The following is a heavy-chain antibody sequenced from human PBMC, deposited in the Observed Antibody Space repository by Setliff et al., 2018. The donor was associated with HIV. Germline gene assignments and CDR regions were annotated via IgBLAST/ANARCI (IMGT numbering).Heavy chain of an antibody. CDR2: IIPIFGTA. CDR3: ARDPFPSTNYYDSSMYPFAQFFQH. J-gene: IGHJ1*01. Sequence: SVKVSCKASGGTFNSYAISWVRQAPGQGLEWMGGIIPIFGTANYAQKFQDRVTMTEDESTNTAYMELSSLRSEDTAVYYCARDPFPSTNYYDSSMYPFAQFFQHWGQGTPVTVSS. V-gene: IGHV1-69*13. CDR1: GGTFNSYA. D-gene: IGHD3-22*01.